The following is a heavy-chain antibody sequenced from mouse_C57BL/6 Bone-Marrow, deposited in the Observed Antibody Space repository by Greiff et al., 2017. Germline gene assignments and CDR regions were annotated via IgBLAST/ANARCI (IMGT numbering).Heavy chain of an antibody. J-gene: IGHJ3*01. D-gene: IGHD1-1*01. Sequence: QVQLQQSGAELVKPGASVKLSCKASGYTFTSYWMHWVKQRPGQGLEWIGMIHPNSGSTNYNEKFKSKATLTVDKSSSTAYMQLSSLTSEDSAVYYCARAYGSSFLWFAYWGQGTLVTVSA. CDR2: IHPNSGST. V-gene: IGHV1-64*01. CDR3: ARAYGSSFLWFAY. CDR1: GYTFTSYW.